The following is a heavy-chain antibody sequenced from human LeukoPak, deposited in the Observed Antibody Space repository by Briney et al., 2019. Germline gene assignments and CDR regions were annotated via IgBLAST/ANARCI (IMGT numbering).Heavy chain of an antibody. CDR1: GGSISSYY. CDR3: ARGGRGSGYPFDY. V-gene: IGHV4-59*01. Sequence: SETLSLTRTVSGGSISSYYWSWIRQPPGKGLEWIGYIYYSGSTNYNPSLKSRVTISVDTSKNQFSLKLSSVTAADTAVYYCARGGRGSGYPFDYWGQGTLVTVSS. CDR2: IYYSGST. D-gene: IGHD3-3*01. J-gene: IGHJ4*02.